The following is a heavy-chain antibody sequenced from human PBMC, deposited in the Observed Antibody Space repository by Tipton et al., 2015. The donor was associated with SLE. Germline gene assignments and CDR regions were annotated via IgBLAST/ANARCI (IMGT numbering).Heavy chain of an antibody. Sequence: TLSLTCAVYGGSFSGYYWSWIRQPPGKGLEWIGEINHSGSTNYNPSLKSRVTISVDTSKNQFSLKLSSVTAADTAVYYCARGPLIAVAGLGVDYWGQGTLVTVSS. V-gene: IGHV4-34*01. D-gene: IGHD6-19*01. CDR1: GGSFSGYY. J-gene: IGHJ4*02. CDR2: INHSGST. CDR3: ARGPLIAVAGLGVDY.